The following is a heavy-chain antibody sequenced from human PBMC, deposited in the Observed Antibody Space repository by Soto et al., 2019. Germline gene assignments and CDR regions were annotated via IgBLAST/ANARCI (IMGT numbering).Heavy chain of an antibody. CDR2: ISSSGLTT. D-gene: IGHD3-10*01. CDR3: ARYGTRGDW. J-gene: IGHJ5*01. CDR1: GFNFSVCG. V-gene: IGHV3-48*03. Sequence: PGECVRNSCEEGGFNFSVCGMHRVRKAPGKGLEWVSYISSSGLTTYYADFAEGRFTISRDNAKDSLYLHLNSLRVGDTAVYYCARYGTRGDWWGLGTHVTVPS.